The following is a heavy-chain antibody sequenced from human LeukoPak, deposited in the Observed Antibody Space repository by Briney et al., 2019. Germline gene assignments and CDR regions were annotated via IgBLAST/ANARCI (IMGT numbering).Heavy chain of an antibody. CDR1: GFTFSSYA. CDR3: ASGGKFDDYGDYENIFDY. CDR2: ISYDGSNK. Sequence: QSGRSLRLSCAASGFTFSSYAMHWVRQAPGKGLEWVAVISYDGSNKYYADSVKGRFTISRDNSKNALYLQMNSLRAEDTAVYYCASGGKFDDYGDYENIFDYWGQGTLVTVSS. V-gene: IGHV3-30-3*01. J-gene: IGHJ4*02. D-gene: IGHD4-17*01.